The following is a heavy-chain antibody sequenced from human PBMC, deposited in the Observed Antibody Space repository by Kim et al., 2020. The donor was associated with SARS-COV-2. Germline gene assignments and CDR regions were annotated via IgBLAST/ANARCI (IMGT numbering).Heavy chain of an antibody. CDR1: GGSIISGGYS. CDR3: ARFYDSGFGRGWYGWFD. J-gene: IGHJ5*02. D-gene: IGHD6-19*01. V-gene: IGHV4-30-2*01. Sequence: SQTLSLTCAVSGGSIISGGYSWSWIRQPPGKGLEWIGYIYHSGSAYYNPSLKSRVTISADRSKNQFSLNLSSVTAADTAVYYCARFYDSGFGRGWYGWFD. CDR2: IYHSGSA.